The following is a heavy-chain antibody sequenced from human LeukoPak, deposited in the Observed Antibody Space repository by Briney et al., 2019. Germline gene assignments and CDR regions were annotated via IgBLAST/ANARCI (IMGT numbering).Heavy chain of an antibody. CDR2: ISYDGSNK. D-gene: IGHD3-9*01. CDR3: ADGSYYDILTGYYPFDY. CDR1: GFTFSSYA. J-gene: IGHJ4*02. V-gene: IGHV3-30-3*01. Sequence: PGGSLRLSCAASGFTFSSYAMHWVRQAPGKGLEWVAVISYDGSNKYYADSVKGRFTISRDNSKNTLYLQMNSLRAEDTAVYYCADGSYYDILTGYYPFDYWGQGTLVTVSS.